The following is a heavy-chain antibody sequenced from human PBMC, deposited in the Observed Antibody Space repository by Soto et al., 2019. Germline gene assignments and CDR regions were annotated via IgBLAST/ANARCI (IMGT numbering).Heavy chain of an antibody. Sequence: GGSLRLSSAASGFTFSSYSMSWVRQAPGKGLEWVSAISGSGGSTNYADSVKGRFTISRDNSKNTLYLQMNSLRAEDTAVYYCAKGPYLAQGPFFDYWGQGTLVTVSS. J-gene: IGHJ4*02. CDR1: GFTFSSYS. V-gene: IGHV3-23*01. CDR3: AKGPYLAQGPFFDY. CDR2: ISGSGGST.